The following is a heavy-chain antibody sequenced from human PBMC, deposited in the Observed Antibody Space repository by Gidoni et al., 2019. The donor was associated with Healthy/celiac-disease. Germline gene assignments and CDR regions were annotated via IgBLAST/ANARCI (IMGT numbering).Heavy chain of an antibody. V-gene: IGHV5-10-1*03. CDR2: IVPSDSYT. Sequence: EVQLVQYGAEVKKPGESLRISGKGSGYSVTSYWISWVRQMPGNVLEWRGRIVPSDSYTNYRPSFQGHVTISADKSISTAYLQWSSLKASDTAMYYCSRRGYCSGGSCSVDDAFDIWGQGTMFTVSS. J-gene: IGHJ3*02. CDR3: SRRGYCSGGSCSVDDAFDI. CDR1: GYSVTSYW. D-gene: IGHD2-15*01.